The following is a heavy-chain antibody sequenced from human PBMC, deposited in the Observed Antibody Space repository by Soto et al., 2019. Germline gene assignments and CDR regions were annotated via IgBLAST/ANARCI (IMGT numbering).Heavy chain of an antibody. CDR3: ARDLPYYYGSGSSTYYYGMDV. Sequence: HSETLSLTCAVSGGSISTSNWWSWVRQPPGKGLEWIGEVYRTGSTNYNPSLESRLTISVDKSKNQFSLKLTSVTAADTAVYYCARDLPYYYGSGSSTYYYGMDVWGQGTTVTVSS. CDR1: GGSISTSNW. J-gene: IGHJ6*02. CDR2: VYRTGST. V-gene: IGHV4-4*02. D-gene: IGHD3-10*01.